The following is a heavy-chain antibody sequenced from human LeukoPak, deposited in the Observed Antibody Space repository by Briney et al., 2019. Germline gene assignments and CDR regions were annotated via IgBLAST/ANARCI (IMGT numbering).Heavy chain of an antibody. CDR3: ARRVGAFPTYYFDY. CDR1: GGSISNGGYY. D-gene: IGHD3-3*02. CDR2: IYYNGRI. V-gene: IGHV4-31*03. J-gene: IGHJ4*02. Sequence: SETLSLTCTVSGGSISNGGYYWSWIRQHPGKGLEWIGYIYYNGRINYNPSLKSRIAISVDTSKNQFSLKLSSVTAADTADYYCARRVGAFPTYYFDYWGQGTRVTVSS.